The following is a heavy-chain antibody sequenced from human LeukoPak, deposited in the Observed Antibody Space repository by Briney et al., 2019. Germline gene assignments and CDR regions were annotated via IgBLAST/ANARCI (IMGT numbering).Heavy chain of an antibody. J-gene: IGHJ4*02. CDR2: ISYDGGNK. Sequence: GGSLRLSCAAPGFTFSSYAMHWVRQAPGKGLEWVAVISYDGGNKYYADSVKGRFTISRDNSKNTLYLQMNSLRAEDTAVYYCARDYDGSGSLDYWGQGTLVTVSS. CDR1: GFTFSSYA. CDR3: ARDYDGSGSLDY. D-gene: IGHD3-10*01. V-gene: IGHV3-30-3*01.